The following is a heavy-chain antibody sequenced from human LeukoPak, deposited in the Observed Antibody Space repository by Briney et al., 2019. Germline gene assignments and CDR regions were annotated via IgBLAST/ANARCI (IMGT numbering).Heavy chain of an antibody. J-gene: IGHJ4*02. Sequence: ASVKVSCKASGYTFTSYGISWVRQAPGQGLEWMGWISAYNGNTDYAQKLQGRVTMTTDTSTSTAYMELRSLRSDDTAVYYCARSRAVTTDVDYWGQGTLVTVSS. V-gene: IGHV1-18*01. CDR1: GYTFTSYG. D-gene: IGHD4-17*01. CDR3: ARSRAVTTDVDY. CDR2: ISAYNGNT.